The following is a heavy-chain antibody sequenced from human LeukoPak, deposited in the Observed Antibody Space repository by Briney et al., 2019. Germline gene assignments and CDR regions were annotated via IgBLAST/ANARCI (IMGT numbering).Heavy chain of an antibody. Sequence: GGSLRLSCAASGFTFDDYAMHWVRQAPGKGLEWVSGISWNSGSKGYADSVKGRFTISRDNAKNSLYLQMNSLRAEDTAVYYCARVAADEYYFDYWGQGTLVTVSS. CDR3: ARVAADEYYFDY. D-gene: IGHD6-13*01. CDR2: ISWNSGSK. CDR1: GFTFDDYA. V-gene: IGHV3-9*01. J-gene: IGHJ4*02.